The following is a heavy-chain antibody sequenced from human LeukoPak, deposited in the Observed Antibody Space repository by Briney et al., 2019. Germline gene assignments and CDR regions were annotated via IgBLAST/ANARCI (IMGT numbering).Heavy chain of an antibody. CDR1: GYTFTGYY. J-gene: IGHJ4*02. CDR2: INPNSGGT. CDR3: ARDPVAGDLFDY. V-gene: IGHV1-2*06. D-gene: IGHD6-19*01. Sequence: ASVKVSCKASGYTFTGYYMHWVRQAPGQGLDWMGRINPNSGGTNYAQKFQGRVTMTRDTSIRTGYMEMSRLRSDETAVYYCARDPVAGDLFDYWGQGTLVTVSS.